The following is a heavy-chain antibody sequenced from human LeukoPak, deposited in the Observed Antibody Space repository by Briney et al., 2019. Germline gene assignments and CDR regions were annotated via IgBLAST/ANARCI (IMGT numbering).Heavy chain of an antibody. CDR3: ARDGDTYGYYYYGLDV. CDR1: GYTFSSYG. J-gene: IGHJ6*02. Sequence: ASVRVSCKASGYTFSSYGISWVRQAPGQGLEWMGWINPYNDNTNYAQKLQGRVTMTRDTSISTAYMELSSLRSDDTAVYYCARDGDTYGYYYYGLDVWGQGTTVTVSS. CDR2: INPYNDNT. D-gene: IGHD5-18*01. V-gene: IGHV1-18*01.